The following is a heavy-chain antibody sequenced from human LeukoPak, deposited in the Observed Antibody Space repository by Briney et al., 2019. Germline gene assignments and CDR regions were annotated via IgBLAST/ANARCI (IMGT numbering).Heavy chain of an antibody. Sequence: GGSLRLSCAASGFTFRNYFMSWVRQAPGKGLKWLSSISTSSSHIYYTDSVKGRFTISRDNAKNSLSLQMNNLTLDDTAVYYCAREGLLVNGGFDIWGQGTMISVSS. CDR3: AREGLLVNGGFDI. D-gene: IGHD3/OR15-3a*01. CDR2: ISTSSSHI. CDR1: GFTFRNYF. J-gene: IGHJ3*02. V-gene: IGHV3-21*01.